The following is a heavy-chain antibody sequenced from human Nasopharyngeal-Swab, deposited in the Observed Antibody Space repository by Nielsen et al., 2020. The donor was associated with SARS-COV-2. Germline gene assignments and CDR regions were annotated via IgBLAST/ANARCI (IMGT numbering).Heavy chain of an antibody. CDR3: AREKGYQVLLDYYYHGLDV. Sequence: LSLTCAASGFTFRDYYMAWIRQAPGKGLEWASYISTSGRSPDSADAVKGRFPIPRDNANNLLYLQMNSLRGEDTAVYYCAREKGYQVLLDYYYHGLDVWGHGTAVTVSS. V-gene: IGHV3-11*01. CDR2: ISTSGRSP. D-gene: IGHD3-10*01. CDR1: GFTFRDYY. J-gene: IGHJ6*02.